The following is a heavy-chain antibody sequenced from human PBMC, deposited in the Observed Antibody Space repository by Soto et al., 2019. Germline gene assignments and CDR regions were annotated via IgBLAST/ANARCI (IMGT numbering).Heavy chain of an antibody. J-gene: IGHJ4*02. CDR2: MNPNSGNT. CDR3: AKKKERPAPSSLAL. V-gene: IGHV1-8*01. Sequence: GASVKVSCKASGYTFTSYDINWVRQATGQGLEWMGWMNPNSGNTGYAQKFQGRVNMTRNTSISTAYLELSSLRSDDSAVYFCAKKKERPAPSSLALGAQGPQAPVSS. CDR1: GYTFTSYD. D-gene: IGHD1-26*01.